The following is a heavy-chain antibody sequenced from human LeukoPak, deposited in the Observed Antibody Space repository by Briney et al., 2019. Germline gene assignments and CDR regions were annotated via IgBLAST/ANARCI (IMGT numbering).Heavy chain of an antibody. CDR3: ARDGYGDYHHDY. CDR2: ISSSSSYI. J-gene: IGHJ4*02. D-gene: IGHD4-17*01. V-gene: IGHV3-21*01. Sequence: GGSLRLSCAASGFTFSSYSMNWVRQAPGKGLEWVSSISSSSSYIYYADSVKGRFTISRDNAKNSLYLQMNSLRAEDTAVYYCARDGYGDYHHDYWGQGTLVTVSS. CDR1: GFTFSSYS.